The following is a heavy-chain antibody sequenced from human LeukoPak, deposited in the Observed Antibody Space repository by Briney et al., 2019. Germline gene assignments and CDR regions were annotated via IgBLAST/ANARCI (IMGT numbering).Heavy chain of an antibody. V-gene: IGHV3-21*01. CDR2: ISSSSSYI. D-gene: IGHD3-3*01. CDR1: GFTFSSYS. CDR3: ARGGTSTYYDFWSCYYQGYFDY. Sequence: KTGGSLRLSCAASGFTFSSYSMNWVRQAPGKGLEWVSSISSSSSYIYYADSVKGRFTISRDNAKNSLYLQMNSLRAEDTAVYYCARGGTSTYYDFWSCYYQGYFDYWGQGTLVTVSS. J-gene: IGHJ4*02.